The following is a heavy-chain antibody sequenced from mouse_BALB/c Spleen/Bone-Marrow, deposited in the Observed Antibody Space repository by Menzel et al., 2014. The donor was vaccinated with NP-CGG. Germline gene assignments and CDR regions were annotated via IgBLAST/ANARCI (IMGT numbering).Heavy chain of an antibody. CDR2: IWAGGST. Sequence: VQRVESGPGLVSPSQRLSIPCTVSGFSLTSYGLHWVRQPPGKGLEWLGVIWAGGSTNYNSALMSRLSISKDNSKSQVFLKMNSLQTDDTAMYYCARVIRYESYFDYWGQGTTLTVSS. J-gene: IGHJ2*01. D-gene: IGHD2-14*01. CDR1: GFSLTSYG. CDR3: ARVIRYESYFDY. V-gene: IGHV2-9*02.